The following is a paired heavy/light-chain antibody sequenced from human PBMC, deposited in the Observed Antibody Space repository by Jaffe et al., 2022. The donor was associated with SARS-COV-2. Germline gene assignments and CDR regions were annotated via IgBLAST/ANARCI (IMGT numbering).Heavy chain of an antibody. V-gene: IGHV5-51*01. CDR3: ARRYPYSHDPNRIDP. Sequence: EVQLVQSGAEVKKPGESLKISCKVSGYTFTDYWIGWVRQMPGKGLEWMGIIYPGDSNTIYSPSFQGQVTISADKSISTAYLQWSSLKASDTAMYYCARRYPYSHDPNRIDPWGQGTLVTVSS. J-gene: IGHJ5*02. CDR2: IYPGDSNT. CDR1: GYTFTDYW. D-gene: IGHD5-18*01.
Light chain of an antibody. CDR3: MQALQAPPT. V-gene: IGKV2-28*01. J-gene: IGKJ2*01. CDR2: LGS. Sequence: DIVMTQSPLSLPVTPGEPASISCRSSQSLLHSNGYNYLDWYLQKPGQSPQLLIYLGSNRASGVPDRFSGSGSGTDFTLKISRVEAEDVGVYYCMQALQAPPTFGQGTKLEIK. CDR1: QSLLHSNGYNY.